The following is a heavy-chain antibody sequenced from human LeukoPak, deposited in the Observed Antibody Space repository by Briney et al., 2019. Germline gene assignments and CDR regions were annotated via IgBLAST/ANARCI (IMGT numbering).Heavy chain of an antibody. V-gene: IGHV3-23*01. Sequence: GGSLRLSCAAPGFTFSSYSMTGFGQAPGKGLEGVSAISVSGGSTYYADSVKGRFTISRENSKNTLSLQMNSLRAEDTAVYYCAKPTYYSDSRGYYGGDYWGQGTLVTVSS. J-gene: IGHJ4*02. D-gene: IGHD3-22*01. CDR2: ISVSGGST. CDR3: AKPTYYSDSRGYYGGDY. CDR1: GFTFSSYS.